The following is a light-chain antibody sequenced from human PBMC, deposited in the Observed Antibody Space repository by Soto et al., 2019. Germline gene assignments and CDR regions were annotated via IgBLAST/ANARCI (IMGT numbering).Light chain of an antibody. V-gene: IGKV1-6*01. Sequence: AIQMTQSPSSLSASVGDRVTITCRASQDIRSELAWYQQKPGKAPILLIYAASTLQSGVPSRFSGSGSGADLTLTISSLQPEDFATYYCLHDYNYPRTFGQGTKVEIK. CDR3: LHDYNYPRT. CDR1: QDIRSE. J-gene: IGKJ1*01. CDR2: AAS.